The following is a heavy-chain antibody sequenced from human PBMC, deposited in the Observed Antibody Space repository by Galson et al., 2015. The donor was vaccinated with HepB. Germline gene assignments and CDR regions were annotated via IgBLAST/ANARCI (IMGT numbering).Heavy chain of an antibody. CDR1: GFTFSSYA. CDR2: ISYDGSNK. CDR3: AKDSPARYYDCWGGYSHFDY. Sequence: SLRLSCAASGFTFSSYAMSWVRQAPGKGLEWVAVISYDGSNKYYADSVKGRFTISRDNAKNTLYLQMKSLRAEDTAVYYCAKDSPARYYDCWGGYSHFDYWGQGTLVTVSS. J-gene: IGHJ4*02. V-gene: IGHV3-30*18. D-gene: IGHD3-3*01.